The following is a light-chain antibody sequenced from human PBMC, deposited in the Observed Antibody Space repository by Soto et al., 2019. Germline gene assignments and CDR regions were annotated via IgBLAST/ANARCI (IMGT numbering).Light chain of an antibody. CDR1: KLGDRY. Sequence: SYELTQPPSVSVSPRQTASITCSGDKLGDRYTCWYQQKPGQSPVLVIFQDRKRPSGIPERFSGSNFGNTATLTISGIQAMDEADYYCQAWDSTRYVFGTGTKLTVL. CDR3: QAWDSTRYV. V-gene: IGLV3-1*01. J-gene: IGLJ1*01. CDR2: QDR.